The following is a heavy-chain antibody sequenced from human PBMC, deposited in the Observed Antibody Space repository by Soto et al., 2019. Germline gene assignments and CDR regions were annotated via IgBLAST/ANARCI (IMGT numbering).Heavy chain of an antibody. CDR2: LSGSGGTT. D-gene: IGHD6-19*01. Sequence: PGGSLRLSCAASGFTFSSYAMSWVRQTPGKGLEWVSTLSGSGGTTYYADSVKGQFTISRDNSKSTLYLQMNSLRAEDPVPPFDCWGQGTVVTVSS. J-gene: IGHJ4*02. V-gene: IGHV3-23*01. CDR1: GFTFSSYA. CDR3: C.